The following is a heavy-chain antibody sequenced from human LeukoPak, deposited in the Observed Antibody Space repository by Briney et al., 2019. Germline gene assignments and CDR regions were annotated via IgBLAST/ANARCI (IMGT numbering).Heavy chain of an antibody. CDR2: ISYSGNI. J-gene: IGHJ4*02. CDR3: ARTAGWSFGFDY. D-gene: IGHD1-26*01. CDR1: GGSISSSTYY. Sequence: SETLSLTCTVSGGSISSSTYYWGWIRQPPGKGLEWIGSISYSGNIYYNPSLKSRVTISGDTSKNQFSLKLSSVTAADTAVYYCARTAGWSFGFDYWGQGTLVTVSS. V-gene: IGHV4-39*07.